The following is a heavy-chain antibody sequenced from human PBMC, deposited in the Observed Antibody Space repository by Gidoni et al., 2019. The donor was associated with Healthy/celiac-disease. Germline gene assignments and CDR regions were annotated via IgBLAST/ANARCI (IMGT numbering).Heavy chain of an antibody. D-gene: IGHD1-7*01. CDR3: AKGDRTTWATFDY. Sequence: TISRDNSKNTLYLQMNSLRAEDTAVYYCAKGDRTTWATFDYWGQGTLVTVSS. V-gene: IGHV3-23*01. J-gene: IGHJ4*02.